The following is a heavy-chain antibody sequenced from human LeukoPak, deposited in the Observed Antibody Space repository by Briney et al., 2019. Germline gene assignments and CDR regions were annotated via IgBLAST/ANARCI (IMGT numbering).Heavy chain of an antibody. J-gene: IGHJ4*02. Sequence: ETLSLTCTVSGGSITSSGHYWAWIRQPPGKGLEWIGSLYYSGSTYYNPSLKSRVTISVDTSNKQFSLKLNSVTAADTAVYYCGRTYYYDSAKNFDHWGQGTLVTVSS. CDR2: LYYSGST. D-gene: IGHD3-10*01. CDR3: GRTYYYDSAKNFDH. CDR1: GGSITSSGHY. V-gene: IGHV4-39*01.